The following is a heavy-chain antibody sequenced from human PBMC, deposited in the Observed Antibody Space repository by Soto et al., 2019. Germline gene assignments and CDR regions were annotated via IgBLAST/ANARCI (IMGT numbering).Heavy chain of an antibody. CDR3: APHVSCSGGSCQYDAFAI. D-gene: IGHD2-15*01. Sequence: EVQVLESGGGLVQPGGSLRLSCEGSEFTVSGHAMTWIRQAPGKGPEWVSTITADGGTYYADSVKCRFAMSRDTSENTLYLQMNSLGAEDTAAYYCAPHVSCSGGSCQYDAFAIRGQGTMVTVSS. J-gene: IGHJ3*02. CDR1: EFTVSGHA. V-gene: IGHV3-23*01. CDR2: ITADGGT.